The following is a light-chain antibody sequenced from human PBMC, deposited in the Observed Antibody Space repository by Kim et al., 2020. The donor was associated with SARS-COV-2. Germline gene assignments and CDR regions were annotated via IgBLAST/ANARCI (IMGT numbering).Light chain of an antibody. V-gene: IGLV2-14*03. CDR3: SSYTSSSTGV. CDR1: SSDVVGYTY. Sequence: GRSVTISCTGTSSDVVGYTYVSWYQQHPGKAPKRMIYDVSNRPSGVSNRFSGSKSGNTASLTISGLQAEDEADYYCSSYTSSSTGVFGGGTQLTVL. J-gene: IGLJ2*01. CDR2: DVS.